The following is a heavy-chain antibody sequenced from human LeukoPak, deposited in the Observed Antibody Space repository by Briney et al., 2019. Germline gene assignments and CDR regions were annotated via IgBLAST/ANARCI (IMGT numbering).Heavy chain of an antibody. CDR2: ISAYNGNT. Sequence: ASVKVSCKASGYTFTSYGISWVRQAPGQGLEWMGWISAYNGNTNYAQKLQGRVTMTTDTSTGTAYMELRSLRSDDTAVYYCARDRWTVGVDAFDIWGQGTMVTVSS. CDR1: GYTFTSYG. V-gene: IGHV1-18*01. D-gene: IGHD3-16*01. J-gene: IGHJ3*02. CDR3: ARDRWTVGVDAFDI.